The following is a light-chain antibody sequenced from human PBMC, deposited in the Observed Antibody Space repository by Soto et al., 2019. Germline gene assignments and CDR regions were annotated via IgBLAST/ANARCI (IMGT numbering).Light chain of an antibody. CDR2: EVS. CDR3: SSYSSSSTLVV. Sequence: QSVLTQPASVSGSPGQSITISCTGTSSDVGGYYYVSWYQRHPGKAPKLMIYEVSNRPSGVSNRFSGSKSGNTASLTISGLQAEDEADYYCSSYSSSSTLVVFGGGTKLTVL. CDR1: SSDVGGYYY. V-gene: IGLV2-14*01. J-gene: IGLJ2*01.